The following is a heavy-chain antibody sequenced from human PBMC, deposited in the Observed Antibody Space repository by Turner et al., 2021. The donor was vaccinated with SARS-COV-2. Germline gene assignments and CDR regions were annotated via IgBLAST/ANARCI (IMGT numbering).Heavy chain of an antibody. CDR1: GFTFSDYW. D-gene: IGHD1-1*01. J-gene: IGHJ5*01. V-gene: IGHV3-7*01. CDR3: VRHGSWNFDS. Sequence: EVQLVESGGGLVQSGGSLRLSCAGSGFTFSDYWMGWVRQAPGKGLEWVANIKTDGSSKYYVDSVKDRFTTSRDNAKNSLYLQMYSLIAEDTAVYYCVRHGSWNFDSWGQGTLVTVSS. CDR2: IKTDGSSK.